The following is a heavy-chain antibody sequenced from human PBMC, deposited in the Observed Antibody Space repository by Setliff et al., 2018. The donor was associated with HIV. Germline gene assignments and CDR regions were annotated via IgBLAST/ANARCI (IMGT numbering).Heavy chain of an antibody. D-gene: IGHD3-16*01. CDR1: GFTFSSYS. CDR3: ARTPHYYDYAWGSYGAPLYYFDH. Sequence: PGGSLRLSCAASGFTFSSYSMNWVRQAPGKGLEWISYIGSSSSTIYYADSVKGRFTISRDNAKNSLYLQMNSLRAEDTAVYYCARTPHYYDYAWGSYGAPLYYFDHWGQGTLVTSPQ. J-gene: IGHJ4*02. CDR2: IGSSSSTI. V-gene: IGHV3-48*01.